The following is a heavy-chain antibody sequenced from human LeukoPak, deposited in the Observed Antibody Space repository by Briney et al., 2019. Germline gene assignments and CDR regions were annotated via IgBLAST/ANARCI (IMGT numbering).Heavy chain of an antibody. D-gene: IGHD3-10*01. V-gene: IGHV3-23*01. CDR2: ISGSGGTT. J-gene: IGHJ4*02. CDR3: AKDSWSGDDPQGIFDH. Sequence: GGSLRLSCAASGFTFSSYAMTWVRRAPGKGLERVSVISGSGGTTYYADSVKGRFTISRDNSKRTLFLQMSSLRGDDTAVYYCAKDSWSGDDPQGIFDHWGQGTLVTVSS. CDR1: GFTFSSYA.